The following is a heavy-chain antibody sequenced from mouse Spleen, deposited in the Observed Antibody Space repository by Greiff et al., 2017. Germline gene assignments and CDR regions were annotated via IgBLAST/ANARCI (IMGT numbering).Heavy chain of an antibody. CDR1: GFTFSDYA. CDR3: SRAKYYDGPGYFDY. CDR2: INSNGGST. Sequence: EVKVVESGGGLVQPGGSLKLSCATSGFTFSDYAMSWVRQTPEKRLEWVAAINSNGGSTNYPDTVKDRFTISRDNAKNTLYLQMSSLRSEYTAFYYCSRAKYYDGPGYFDYWGQGTTLTVSS. V-gene: IGHV5-6-2*01. J-gene: IGHJ2*01. D-gene: IGHD1-1*02.